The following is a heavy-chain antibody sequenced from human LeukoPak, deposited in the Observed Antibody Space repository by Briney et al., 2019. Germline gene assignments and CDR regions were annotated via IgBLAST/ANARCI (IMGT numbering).Heavy chain of an antibody. CDR3: ARVLIPDTYYYDSSGYNVFDY. J-gene: IGHJ4*02. Sequence: ASETLSLTCAVSGYFISSGYYWGWIRQPPGKGLEWIGSIYHSGSIYYNPSLKSRVTISVDTSKNQFSLKLSSVTAADTAVYYCARVLIPDTYYYDSSGYNVFDYWGQGTLVTVSS. CDR2: IYHSGSI. D-gene: IGHD3-22*01. CDR1: GYFISSGYY. V-gene: IGHV4-38-2*01.